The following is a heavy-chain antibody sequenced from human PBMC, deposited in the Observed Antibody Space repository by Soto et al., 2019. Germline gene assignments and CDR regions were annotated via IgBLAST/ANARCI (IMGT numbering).Heavy chain of an antibody. CDR1: GDSISSNSGV. CDR2: TLYRSTWHN. J-gene: IGHJ6*02. Sequence: SQTLSLTCAISGDSISSNSGVWNWIRQSPSRGLEWLGRTLYRSTWHNDYADSVKGRITISPDTSKNQFSLQLNSVTPEDTAVYYCARLRPAYGMDVWGQGTTVTVSS. CDR3: ARLRPAYGMDV. V-gene: IGHV6-1*01.